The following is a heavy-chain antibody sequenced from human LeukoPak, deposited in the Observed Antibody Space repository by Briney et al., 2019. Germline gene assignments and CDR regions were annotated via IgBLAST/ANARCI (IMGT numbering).Heavy chain of an antibody. D-gene: IGHD2-21*02. V-gene: IGHV5-51*01. CDR2: IYPGDSDT. J-gene: IGHJ4*02. Sequence: GESLKISCKGSGYSFTSYWIGWVRQMPGKGLEWMGIIYPGDSDTRYSPSFQGQVTISADKSISTAYLQWSSLKAPDTAMYYCARLPYCGGDCYPENFDYWGQGTLVTVSS. CDR1: GYSFTSYW. CDR3: ARLPYCGGDCYPENFDY.